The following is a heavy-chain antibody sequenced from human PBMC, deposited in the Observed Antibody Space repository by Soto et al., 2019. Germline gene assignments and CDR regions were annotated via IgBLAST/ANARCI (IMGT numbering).Heavy chain of an antibody. D-gene: IGHD3-22*01. CDR1: GYTFTSYY. J-gene: IGHJ5*02. Sequence: GASVKVSCKASGYTFTSYYMHWVRQAPGQGLEWMGIINPSGGSTSYAQKFQGRVTMTRDTSTSTVYMELSSLRSEDTAVYYCARDPAPNYYDSSGSLTEPNWFDPWGQGTLVTVSS. CDR3: ARDPAPNYYDSSGSLTEPNWFDP. CDR2: INPSGGST. V-gene: IGHV1-46*01.